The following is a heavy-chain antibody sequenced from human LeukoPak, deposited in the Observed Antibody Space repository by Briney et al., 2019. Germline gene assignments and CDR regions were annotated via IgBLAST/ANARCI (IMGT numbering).Heavy chain of an antibody. D-gene: IGHD6-13*01. J-gene: IGHJ5*02. CDR1: GFTFSSYA. CDR2: ISGSGGST. V-gene: IGHV3-23*01. Sequence: PGGSLRLSCAASGFTFSSYAMSWVRQAPGKGLEWVSAISGSGGSTYYADSVKGRFTISRDNSKNTLYLQMNSLRAEDTAVYYCAKGERAAAGTSGRFDPWGQGTLVTVSS. CDR3: AKGERAAAGTSGRFDP.